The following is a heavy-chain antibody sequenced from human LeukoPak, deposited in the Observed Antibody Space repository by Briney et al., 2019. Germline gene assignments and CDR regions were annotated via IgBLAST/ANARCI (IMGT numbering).Heavy chain of an antibody. Sequence: RGSLRLSCAASGFTFSSYAMSWVRQAPGKGLEWVSAISGSGGSTYYADSVKGRFTISRDNSKNTLYLQMNSLRAEDTAVYYCAKRMVRGVIIRGYFDYWGQGTLVTVSS. CDR3: AKRMVRGVIIRGYFDY. CDR2: ISGSGGST. CDR1: GFTFSSYA. D-gene: IGHD3-10*01. J-gene: IGHJ4*02. V-gene: IGHV3-23*01.